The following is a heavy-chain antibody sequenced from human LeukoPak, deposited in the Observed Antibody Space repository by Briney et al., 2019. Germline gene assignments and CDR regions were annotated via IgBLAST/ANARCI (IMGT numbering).Heavy chain of an antibody. Sequence: GRSLRLSCAVSGFTFSSYAMHWVRQAPGKGLEWVAVISYDGSNKYYADSVKGRFTISRDNSKNTLYLQMNSLRSDDTAVYYCTKDHFQGGAPSAFDLWGPGTMVTVSS. CDR2: ISYDGSNK. V-gene: IGHV3-30-3*01. J-gene: IGHJ3*01. CDR1: GFTFSSYA. CDR3: TKDHFQGGAPSAFDL. D-gene: IGHD2/OR15-2a*01.